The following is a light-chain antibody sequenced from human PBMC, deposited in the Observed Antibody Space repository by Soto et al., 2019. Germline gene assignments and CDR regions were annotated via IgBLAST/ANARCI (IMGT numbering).Light chain of an antibody. V-gene: IGLV1-44*01. CDR3: AAWDDSLNGHYV. J-gene: IGLJ1*01. Sequence: QSVLTQPPSASGTPGQRVTISCSGSSSNIGSNTVNWYQQLPGTAPKLLIYSNNQRPSGVPDRFSGSKSGTSAFLAISGLQSEDEADYYCAAWDDSLNGHYVFGTGTKLTVL. CDR2: SNN. CDR1: SSNIGSNT.